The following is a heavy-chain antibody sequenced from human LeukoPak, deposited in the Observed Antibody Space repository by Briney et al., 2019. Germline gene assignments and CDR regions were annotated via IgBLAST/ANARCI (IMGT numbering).Heavy chain of an antibody. CDR2: IIPIFGTA. V-gene: IGHV1-69*06. CDR3: ARIVAGTGLNMDV. J-gene: IGHJ6*03. D-gene: IGHD6-19*01. CDR1: GGTFSSYA. Sequence: SVKVSCKASGGTFSSYAISWVRQAPGQGLEWLGGIIPIFGTANYAQKFQGRVTITADKSTSTAYMELSSLRSEDTAVYYCARIVAGTGLNMDVWGKGTTVTVSS.